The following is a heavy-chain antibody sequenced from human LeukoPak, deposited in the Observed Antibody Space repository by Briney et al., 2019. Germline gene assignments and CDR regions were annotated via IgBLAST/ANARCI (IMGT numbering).Heavy chain of an antibody. J-gene: IGHJ4*02. CDR1: GFTFSDYY. CDR3: ARDLIGLDYGDYGGFDY. V-gene: IGHV3-11*06. Sequence: PGGSLRLSCAASGFTFSDYYTSWIRQAPGKGLEWVSYISSSSSYTNYADSVKGRFTISRDNAKNSLYLQMNSLRAEDTAVYYCARDLIGLDYGDYGGFDYWGQGTLVTVSS. CDR2: ISSSSSYT. D-gene: IGHD4-17*01.